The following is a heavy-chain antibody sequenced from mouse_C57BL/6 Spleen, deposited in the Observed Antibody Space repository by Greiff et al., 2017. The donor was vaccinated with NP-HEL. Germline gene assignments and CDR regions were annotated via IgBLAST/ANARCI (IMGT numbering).Heavy chain of an antibody. V-gene: IGHV3-6*01. CDR2: ISYDGSN. CDR1: GYSITSGYY. J-gene: IGHJ3*01. D-gene: IGHD2-3*01. Sequence: EVQLQQSGPGLVKPSQSLSLTCSVTGYSITSGYYWNWIRQFPGNKLEWMGYISYDGSNNYNPSLKNRISITRDTSKNQFFLKLNSVTTEDTATYYCARDDDAYPWFAYWGQGTLVTVSA. CDR3: ARDDDAYPWFAY.